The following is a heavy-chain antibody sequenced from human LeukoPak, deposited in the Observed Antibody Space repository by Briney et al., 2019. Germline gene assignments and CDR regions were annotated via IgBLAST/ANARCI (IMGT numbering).Heavy chain of an antibody. CDR3: ARGTHYGDLDY. D-gene: IGHD4-17*01. CDR2: INHSGST. CDR1: GGSFSGYY. J-gene: IGHJ4*02. Sequence: PSETLSLTCAVYGGSFSGYYWSWIRQPPGKGLEWIGEINHSGSTNYNPSLKSRVTISVDTSKNQFSLKLSSVTAADTAVYYCARGTHYGDLDYLGQGTLVTVSS. V-gene: IGHV4-34*01.